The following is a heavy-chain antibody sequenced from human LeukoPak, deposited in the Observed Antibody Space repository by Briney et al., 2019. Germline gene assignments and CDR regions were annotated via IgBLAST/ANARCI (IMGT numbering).Heavy chain of an antibody. CDR1: GGSFSGYY. D-gene: IGHD3-9*01. CDR3: ARLTNLDY. CDR2: INHSGST. V-gene: IGHV4-34*01. J-gene: IGHJ4*02. Sequence: SETLSLTCAVYGGSFSGYYWSGIRQPPGKGMEWIGEINHSGSTNYNPSLKSRVTISVDTSKNQFSLKLSSVTAADTAVYYCARLTNLDYWGQGTLVTVSS.